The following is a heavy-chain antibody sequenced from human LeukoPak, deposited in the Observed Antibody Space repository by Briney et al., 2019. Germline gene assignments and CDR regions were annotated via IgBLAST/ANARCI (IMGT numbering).Heavy chain of an antibody. D-gene: IGHD5-12*01. V-gene: IGHV3-21*01. Sequence: GGSLRLSCAASGFTFSSDAMAWVRQAPGKGLEWVSSIDGSGGFTYYADSVKGRFTISRDNAKNSLYLQMNSLRAEDTAVYYCARETRGYSGYDYWGQGTLVTVSS. CDR1: GFTFSSDA. J-gene: IGHJ4*02. CDR3: ARETRGYSGYDY. CDR2: IDGSGGFT.